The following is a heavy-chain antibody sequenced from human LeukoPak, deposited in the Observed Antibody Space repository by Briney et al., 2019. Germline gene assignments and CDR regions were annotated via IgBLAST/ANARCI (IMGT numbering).Heavy chain of an antibody. J-gene: IGHJ4*02. CDR1: GFTVSSNY. V-gene: IGHV3-23*01. Sequence: GGSLRLSCAASGFTVSSNYMSWVRQAPGKGLEWVSTISGSGGSTHYADSVKGRFTISRDNSKNTLYLQMNSLRAEDTAVYYCAKGPWDCPMDYWGQGTLVTVSS. CDR3: AKGPWDCPMDY. CDR2: ISGSGGST. D-gene: IGHD2-21*02.